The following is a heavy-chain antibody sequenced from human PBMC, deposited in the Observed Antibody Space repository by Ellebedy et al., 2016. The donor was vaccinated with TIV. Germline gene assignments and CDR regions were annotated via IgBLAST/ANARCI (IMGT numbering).Heavy chain of an antibody. CDR1: GFTLSHYA. CDR2: LSWDGNNK. Sequence: GESLKISCGASGFTLSHYAVHWVRQAPGKGLQWVAVLSWDGNNKYYADSVKGRFTISRDDSKNTVLLQVNNLKPEDTAVYFCTSPTRYDQQLDYFWYEMDVWGQGTTVIVSS. D-gene: IGHD6-13*01. J-gene: IGHJ6*02. CDR3: TSPTRYDQQLDYFWYEMDV. V-gene: IGHV3-30*04.